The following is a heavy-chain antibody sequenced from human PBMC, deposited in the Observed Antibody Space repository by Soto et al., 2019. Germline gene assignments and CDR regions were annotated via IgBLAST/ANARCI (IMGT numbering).Heavy chain of an antibody. Sequence: PSETLSLTCSVSGPSISSAYYWGWIRQSPGRGLEFIGRIYFNGNTFYNPSLKSRVTVSRDTSKNQFSLNLSSVTAADTAVYYCARVHWSGSSYDGFGIWGQGTMVTVSS. CDR3: ARVHWSGSSYDGFGI. CDR1: GPSISSAYY. D-gene: IGHD3-3*01. J-gene: IGHJ3*02. V-gene: IGHV4-38-2*02. CDR2: IYFNGNT.